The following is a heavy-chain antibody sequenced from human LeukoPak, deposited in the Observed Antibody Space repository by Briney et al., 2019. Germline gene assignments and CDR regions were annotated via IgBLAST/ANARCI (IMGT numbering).Heavy chain of an antibody. V-gene: IGHV3-30*03. Sequence: PGGSLRLSCAASGFTFSSYGMHWVRQAPGKGLEWVAVISYDGSNKYYADSVKGRFTISRDNSKNTLYLQMNSLRAEDTAVYYCARGGGYRGTAAFDIWGQGTMVTVSS. CDR2: ISYDGSNK. D-gene: IGHD5-12*01. CDR1: GFTFSSYG. CDR3: ARGGGYRGTAAFDI. J-gene: IGHJ3*02.